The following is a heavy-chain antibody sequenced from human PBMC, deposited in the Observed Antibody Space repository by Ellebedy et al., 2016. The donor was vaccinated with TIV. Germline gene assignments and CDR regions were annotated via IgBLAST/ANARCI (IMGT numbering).Heavy chain of an antibody. Sequence: GESLKISCAASGFTFSDHSFDWVRQAPGKGLGWVGFIRNKAYGGTTEIAASVKGRFTISRDDPKNSVHLQMNSLRTEDTGVYYCARVASKVTGIGAFDIWGQGTMVIVSP. CDR2: IRNKAYGGTT. D-gene: IGHD1-14*01. CDR3: ARVASKVTGIGAFDI. J-gene: IGHJ3*02. CDR1: GFTFSDHS. V-gene: IGHV3-72*01.